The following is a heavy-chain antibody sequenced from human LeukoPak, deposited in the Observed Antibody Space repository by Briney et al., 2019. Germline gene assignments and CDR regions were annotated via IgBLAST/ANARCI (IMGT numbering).Heavy chain of an antibody. D-gene: IGHD6-19*01. CDR3: AKDSGGSGWYYYNY. V-gene: IGHV3-9*01. J-gene: IGHJ4*02. CDR2: ISWNSGSI. Sequence: PGGSLRLSCAASGFTFDDYAIHWVRQAPGKGLECVSGISWNSGSIGYADSVKGRFTISRDNAKNSLYLQMNSLRAEDTALYYCAKDSGGSGWYYYNYWGQGTLVTVSS. CDR1: GFTFDDYA.